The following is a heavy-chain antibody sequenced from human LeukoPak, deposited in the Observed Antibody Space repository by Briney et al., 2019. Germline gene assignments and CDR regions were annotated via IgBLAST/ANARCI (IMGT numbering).Heavy chain of an antibody. J-gene: IGHJ6*02. D-gene: IGHD3-3*01. V-gene: IGHV4-34*01. CDR2: INHSGST. CDR3: ARADGGVLRFLEWLFNGMDV. CDR1: GGSFSGYY. Sequence: SETLSLTCAVYGGSFSGYYWSWIRQPPGKGLEWIGEINHSGSTNYNPSLKSRVTISVDTSKNQFSLKLSSVTAADTAVYYCARADGGVLRFLEWLFNGMDVWGQGTTVTVSS.